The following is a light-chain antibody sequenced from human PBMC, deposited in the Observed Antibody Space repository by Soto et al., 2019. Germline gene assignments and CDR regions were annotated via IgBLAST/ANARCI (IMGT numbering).Light chain of an antibody. J-gene: IGLJ1*01. CDR3: SSYTTSSTRV. CDR2: EVS. V-gene: IGLV2-14*03. Sequence: QSALTQPASVSGSPGQSITISCTGTSSDVGAYDFVSWYQQHPDKAPKLMIYEVSNRPSGVSHRFSGSKSVNTATLTISGLQAEDEADYYRSSYTTSSTRVFGTGTKLTVL. CDR1: SSDVGAYDF.